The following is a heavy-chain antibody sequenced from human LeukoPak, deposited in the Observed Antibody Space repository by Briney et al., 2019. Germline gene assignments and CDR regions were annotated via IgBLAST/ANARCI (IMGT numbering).Heavy chain of an antibody. D-gene: IGHD2-8*01. CDR2: INPNSGGT. Sequence: ASVKVSCKASGYTFTGYYMHWVRQAPGQGLEWMGWINPNSGGTNYAQKFQGRVTMTRDTSISTAYMELSRLRSDDTAVCYCARDPYCTNGVCYTGYYYGMDVWGQGTTVTVSS. CDR3: ARDPYCTNGVCYTGYYYGMDV. J-gene: IGHJ6*02. CDR1: GYTFTGYY. V-gene: IGHV1-2*02.